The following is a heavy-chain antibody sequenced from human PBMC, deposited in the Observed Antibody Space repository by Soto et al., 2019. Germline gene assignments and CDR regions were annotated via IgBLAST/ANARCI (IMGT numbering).Heavy chain of an antibody. V-gene: IGHV3-33*08. CDR1: GFTFNTYG. CDR3: ARGDCTGAYCYAWPFNYGVDV. J-gene: IGHJ6*02. D-gene: IGHD2-8*02. Sequence: QVQLVESGGGVVQPEGSLRLSCTTSGFTFNTYGMYWVRQAPGKGLEWVAIIWYDGSNKYYGDSVKGRFTISRDNSKNALSLQMHSLRAEDTALYYCARGDCTGAYCYAWPFNYGVDVWGQGTTVTVSS. CDR2: IWYDGSNK.